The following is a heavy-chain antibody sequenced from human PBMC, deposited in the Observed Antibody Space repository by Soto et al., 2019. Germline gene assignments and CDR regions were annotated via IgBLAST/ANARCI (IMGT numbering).Heavy chain of an antibody. D-gene: IGHD2-8*01. J-gene: IGHJ3*02. V-gene: IGHV4-30-4*01. CDR1: GGSISSGDYY. CDR3: ARERPYCTNGVCYTHDAFDI. CDR2: IYYSGST. Sequence: SETLSLTCTVSGGSISSGDYYWSWIRQPPGKGLEWIGYIYYSGSTYYNPSLKNRVSISVDKSQNQFTLKLSSVTPADTAVYYCARERPYCTNGVCYTHDAFDIWGHGKMVT.